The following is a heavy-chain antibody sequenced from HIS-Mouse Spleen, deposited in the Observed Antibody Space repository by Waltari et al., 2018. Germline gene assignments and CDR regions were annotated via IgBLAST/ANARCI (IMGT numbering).Heavy chain of an antibody. CDR1: GFTFSSYV. Sequence: QVQLVESGGGVVQPGRSLGLSCAAYGFTFSSYVMHWVRQAPGKGLEWVAVISYDGSNKYYADSVKGRFTISRDNSKNTLYLQMNSLRAEDTAVYYCARGFVDTAMVDYWGQGTLVTVSS. CDR3: ARGFVDTAMVDY. CDR2: ISYDGSNK. V-gene: IGHV3-30-3*01. D-gene: IGHD5-18*01. J-gene: IGHJ4*02.